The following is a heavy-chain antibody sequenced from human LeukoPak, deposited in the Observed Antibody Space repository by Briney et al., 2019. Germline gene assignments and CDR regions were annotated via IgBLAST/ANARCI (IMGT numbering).Heavy chain of an antibody. V-gene: IGHV4-59*01. CDR3: ARGTCSNGVCYRYGEGFHY. CDR1: GGSISSYY. D-gene: IGHD2-8*01. J-gene: IGHJ4*02. CDR2: IHYSGST. Sequence: PSGTLSLTCTVSGGSISSYYWSWIRRPPGKGLEWIGYIHYSGSTNYNPSLKSRVTISVDTSKNEFSLKLSSVTAADTAVYYCARGTCSNGVCYRYGEGFHYWGQGTLVTVSS.